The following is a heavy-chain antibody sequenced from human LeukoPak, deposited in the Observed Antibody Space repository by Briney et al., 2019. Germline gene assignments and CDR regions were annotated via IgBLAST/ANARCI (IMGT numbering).Heavy chain of an antibody. V-gene: IGHV1-69*13. Sequence: GASVKVSCKASGGTFSSYAISWVRQAPGQGLEWMGGIIPIFGTANYAQKFQGRVTITADESTSTAYMELSSLRSEDTAVYYCAGTYMAYCGDDCYTRLFAFDIWGQGTMVTVSS. J-gene: IGHJ3*02. CDR1: GGTFSSYA. CDR3: AGTYMAYCGDDCYTRLFAFDI. CDR2: IIPIFGTA. D-gene: IGHD2-21*02.